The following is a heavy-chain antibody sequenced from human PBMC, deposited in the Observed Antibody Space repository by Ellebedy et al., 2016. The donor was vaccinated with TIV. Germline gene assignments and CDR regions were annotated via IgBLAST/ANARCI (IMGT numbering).Heavy chain of an antibody. CDR3: AADRFNTGWIQHAFDY. Sequence: ASVQVSCXASGYTFTSYDINWVRQATGQGLEWMGWMNPNSGNTGYAQKFQGRVTMTRNTSISTAYMELSSLRSEDTAVYYCAADRFNTGWIQHAFDYWGQGTLVTVSS. J-gene: IGHJ4*02. V-gene: IGHV1-8*01. CDR1: GYTFTSYD. D-gene: IGHD5-18*01. CDR2: MNPNSGNT.